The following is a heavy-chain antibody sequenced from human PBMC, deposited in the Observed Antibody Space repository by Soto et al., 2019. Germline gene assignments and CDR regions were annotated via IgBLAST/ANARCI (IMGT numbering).Heavy chain of an antibody. Sequence: QVQLQESGPGLVKPSETLSLTCTVSGGSISSYYWSWIRQPAGKGLEWIGRIYTSGSTNYNPALKSRVTMSVDTSKNQFYLKLISVTAADTAVYYCARDRKSYSRCFRYFDLWGRGTLVTVSS. CDR3: ARDRKSYSRCFRYFDL. J-gene: IGHJ2*01. CDR1: GGSISSYY. D-gene: IGHD6-13*01. V-gene: IGHV4-4*07. CDR2: IYTSGST.